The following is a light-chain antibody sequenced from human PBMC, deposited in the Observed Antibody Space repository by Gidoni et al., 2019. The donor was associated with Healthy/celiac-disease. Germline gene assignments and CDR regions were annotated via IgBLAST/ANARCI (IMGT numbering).Light chain of an antibody. V-gene: IGKV3-20*01. CDR3: QQYGSSPKT. CDR1: QSISSSY. J-gene: IGKJ1*01. CDR2: GAS. Sequence: EIMLTQSPGTLSLSPGETATLSCRASQSISSSYLAWYQQKFGQAPRLLIYGASSRATGIPDRFSGSGSGTDFTLTISRPEPEDFAVYYCQQYGSSPKTFGQGTKVKIK.